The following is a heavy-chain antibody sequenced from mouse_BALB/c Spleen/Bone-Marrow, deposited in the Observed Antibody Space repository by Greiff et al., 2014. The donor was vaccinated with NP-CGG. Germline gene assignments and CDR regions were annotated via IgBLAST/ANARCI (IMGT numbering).Heavy chain of an antibody. J-gene: IGHJ3*01. V-gene: IGHV1-4*02. CDR2: INPSSGYT. Sequence: LVESAAELARPGASVKMSCKASGYTLTSYTVHWVKQRPGQGLEWIGYINPSSGYTEYNQKFKDKTTLTADKSSSTAYMQLSSLTSEDSAVYFCARYWFAYWGQGTLVTVSA. CDR3: ARYWFAY. CDR1: GYTLTSYT.